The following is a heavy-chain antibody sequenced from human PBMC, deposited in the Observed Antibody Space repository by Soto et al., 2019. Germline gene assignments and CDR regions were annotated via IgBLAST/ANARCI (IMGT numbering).Heavy chain of an antibody. J-gene: IGHJ4*02. CDR1: GDSVSSNSAT. Sequence: SETLSLTCAISGDSVSSNSATWNWIRQSPSRGLEWLGRTYYRSKWYSDYAVSVKSRITINPDTSKNQFSLQLNSVTPEDTAVYYCARAAYSGSYQGYFDYWGQGTLVTVSS. D-gene: IGHD1-26*01. V-gene: IGHV6-1*01. CDR3: ARAAYSGSYQGYFDY. CDR2: TYYRSKWYS.